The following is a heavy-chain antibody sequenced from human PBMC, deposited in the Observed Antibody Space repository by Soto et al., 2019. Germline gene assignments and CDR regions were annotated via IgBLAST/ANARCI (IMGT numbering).Heavy chain of an antibody. Sequence: GGSLRLSCAASGLTFSSYWMHWVRQAPGKGLVWVSRISTDGSVTTYADSVKGRFTISRDNAKNTLYLQMNSLRTEDTAVYYCARVPDYWGQGILVTVSS. V-gene: IGHV3-74*01. CDR3: ARVPDY. J-gene: IGHJ4*02. CDR1: GLTFSSYW. D-gene: IGHD2-2*01. CDR2: ISTDGSVT.